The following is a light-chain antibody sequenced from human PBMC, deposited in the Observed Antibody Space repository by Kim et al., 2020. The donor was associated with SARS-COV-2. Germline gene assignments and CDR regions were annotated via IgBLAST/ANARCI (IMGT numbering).Light chain of an antibody. CDR2: SNN. CDR1: SSNIGSIT. V-gene: IGLV1-44*01. J-gene: IGLJ3*02. CDR3: AAWDDSLNGWV. Sequence: QSVLTQPPSASGTPGQRVTISCSGSSSNIGSITINWYQQLPGTAPKLLIYSNNQRPSGVPDRFSGSKSGTSASLAISGLQSEDEADYYCAAWDDSLNGWVLGEGTKLTVL.